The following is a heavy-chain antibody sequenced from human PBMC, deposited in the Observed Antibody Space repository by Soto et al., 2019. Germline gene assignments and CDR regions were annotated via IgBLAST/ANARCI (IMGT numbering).Heavy chain of an antibody. CDR3: ARHYSSGSRNWFDP. CDR1: GGSINSSSYF. Sequence: PSEALSLTCSVSGGSINSSSYFWGWVRQPPGKGLEWIGSIYYSGSTYYNPSLRSRVTISVDTSKNQFSLKLSSVTAADTAVFYCARHYSSGSRNWFDPWGQGTLVTVSS. CDR2: IYYSGST. J-gene: IGHJ5*02. V-gene: IGHV4-39*01. D-gene: IGHD6-19*01.